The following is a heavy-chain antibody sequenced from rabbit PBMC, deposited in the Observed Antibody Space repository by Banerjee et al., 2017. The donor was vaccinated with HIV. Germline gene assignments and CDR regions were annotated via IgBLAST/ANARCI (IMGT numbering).Heavy chain of an antibody. CDR3: ARGAYASSGFGL. J-gene: IGHJ6*01. CDR2: IAAGSSGST. V-gene: IGHV1S45*01. Sequence: QEQLKETGGGLVQPGGSLTLSCKASGFSFSSSYYMCWVRQAPGKGLEWIACIAAGSSGSTYYASWAKGRFTISKTSSTTVTLQVTSLTAADTATYFCARGAYASSGFGLWGQGTLVTVS. D-gene: IGHD1-1*01. CDR1: GFSFSSSYY.